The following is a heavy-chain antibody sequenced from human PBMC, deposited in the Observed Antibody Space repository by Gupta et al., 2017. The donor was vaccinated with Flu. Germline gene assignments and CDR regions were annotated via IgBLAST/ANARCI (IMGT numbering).Heavy chain of an antibody. D-gene: IGHD4-17*01. CDR2: IIPIPGIA. Sequence: QAQPVQSRAEAKKPGSTVKVSCKAAGGTFSSYTNSRGRQAPGQRLECMARIIPIPGIANCAGQFQGSITITSDNSPNTAYMELSSLRSGDRAVYYCARGPTTNYSDYWRQGTLITVSS. J-gene: IGHJ4*02. CDR3: ARGPTTNYSDY. V-gene: IGHV1-69*02. CDR1: GGTFSSYT.